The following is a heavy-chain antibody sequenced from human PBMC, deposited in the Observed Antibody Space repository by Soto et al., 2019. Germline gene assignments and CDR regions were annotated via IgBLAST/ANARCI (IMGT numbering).Heavy chain of an antibody. CDR2: INPKSVNT. V-gene: IGHV1-2*02. Sequence: QVQLVQSGAEVKKPGASVKVSCKASGYSLTDYYMHWVRQAPGQGLEWLGLINPKSVNTGYAQKFQGRVTMTRDTALSTAYMELSSLRSDDMAVYYCASHSTRYRLEFWGQGTLVTVSS. J-gene: IGHJ4*02. D-gene: IGHD3-3*01. CDR1: GYSLTDYY. CDR3: ASHSTRYRLEF.